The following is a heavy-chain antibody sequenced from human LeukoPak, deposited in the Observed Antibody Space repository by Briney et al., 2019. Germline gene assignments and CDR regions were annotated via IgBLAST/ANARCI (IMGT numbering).Heavy chain of an antibody. CDR3: ARPLIADPYYFDY. V-gene: IGHV4-39*01. CDR2: IYYSGST. Sequence: SETLSLTCTVSGGSISSSSYYWGWVRQPPGKGLEWIGSIYYSGSTYNNPSLKRRVTISENTTKNQFSLKKSDVAAADTAVYYCARPLIADPYYFDYWGQGTLVTVSS. D-gene: IGHD6-13*01. CDR1: GGSISSSSYY. J-gene: IGHJ4*02.